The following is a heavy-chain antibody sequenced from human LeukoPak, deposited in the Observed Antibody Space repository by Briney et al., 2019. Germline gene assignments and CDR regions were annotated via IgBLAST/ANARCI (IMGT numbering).Heavy chain of an antibody. J-gene: IGHJ6*02. Sequence: ASVKVSCKASGYTFTSYGISWVRQAPGQGLEWMGWISAYNGNTNYAQKLQGRVTMTTDTSTSTAYMELRSLRSDDTAVYYCARGGDYGDRVYYGMDVWGQGTTVTVSS. D-gene: IGHD4-17*01. V-gene: IGHV1-18*01. CDR1: GYTFTSYG. CDR3: ARGGDYGDRVYYGMDV. CDR2: ISAYNGNT.